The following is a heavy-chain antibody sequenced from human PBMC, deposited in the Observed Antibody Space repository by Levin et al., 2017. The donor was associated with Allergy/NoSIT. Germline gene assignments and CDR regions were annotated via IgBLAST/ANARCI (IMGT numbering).Heavy chain of an antibody. V-gene: IGHV4-34*01. CDR3: ARFHCSGGSCYGIFDS. CDR2: INHSGST. CDR1: GGSFSGYY. J-gene: IGHJ4*02. D-gene: IGHD2-15*01. Sequence: NPSETLSLTCAVYGGSFSGYYWSWIRQPPGKGLEWIGEINHSGSTNYNPSLKSRVTISVETTKNQFSLKRSSVTAADTAVYYCARFHCSGGSCYGIFDSWGQGTLVTVSS.